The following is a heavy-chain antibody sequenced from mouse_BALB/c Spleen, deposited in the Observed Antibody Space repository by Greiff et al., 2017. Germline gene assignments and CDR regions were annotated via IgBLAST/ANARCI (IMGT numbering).Heavy chain of an antibody. J-gene: IGHJ3*01. CDR1: GYTFTSYW. CDR3: ARSWDPAWFAY. Sequence: QVQLKESGAELAKPGASVKMSCKASGYTFTSYWMHWVKQRPGQGLEWIGYINPSTGYTEYNQKFKDKATLTADKSSSTAYMQLSSLTSEDSAVYYCARSWDPAWFAYWGQGTLVTVSA. CDR2: INPSTGYT. D-gene: IGHD4-1*01. V-gene: IGHV1-7*01.